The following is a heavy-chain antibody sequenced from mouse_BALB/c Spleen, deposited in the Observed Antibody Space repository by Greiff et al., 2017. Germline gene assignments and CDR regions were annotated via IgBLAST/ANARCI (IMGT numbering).Heavy chain of an antibody. CDR3: ARFITTVVATDY. D-gene: IGHD1-1*01. J-gene: IGHJ2*01. Sequence: QVQLKQSGAELVRPGSSVKISCKASGYAFSSYWMNWVKQRPGQGLEWIGQIYPGDGDTNYNGKFKGKATLTADKSSSTAYMQLSSLTSEDSAVYFCARFITTVVATDYWGQGTTLTVSS. V-gene: IGHV1-80*01. CDR1: GYAFSSYW. CDR2: IYPGDGDT.